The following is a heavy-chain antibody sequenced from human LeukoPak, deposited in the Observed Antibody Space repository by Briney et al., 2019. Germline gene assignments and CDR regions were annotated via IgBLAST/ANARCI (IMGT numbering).Heavy chain of an antibody. V-gene: IGHV3-21*01. D-gene: IGHD4-23*01. CDR3: ARDPVYGGTPYYFDY. J-gene: IGHJ4*02. CDR2: ISSSSSYI. CDR1: GFIFSDSS. Sequence: GGSLRLSCAASGFIFSDSSMNWVRQAPGKGLEWVSLISSSSSYIYYADSVKGRFTLSRDNAKNSLYLQMDSLRAEDTAVYYCARDPVYGGTPYYFDYWGQGTLVTVSS.